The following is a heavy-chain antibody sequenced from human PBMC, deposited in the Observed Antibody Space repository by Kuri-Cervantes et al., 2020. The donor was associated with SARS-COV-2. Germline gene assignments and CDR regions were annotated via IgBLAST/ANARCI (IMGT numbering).Heavy chain of an antibody. CDR3: AKEGGSSPATGAFDI. J-gene: IGHJ3*02. CDR1: GSSFSSYG. CDR2: VRYDGKTK. Sequence: GESLKISCVASGSSFSSYGMHWVRQTPGKGLEWVAFVRYDGKTKDYADSVKGRITISRDSSKNTLYLQMNSLRTEDTAVYYCAKEGGSSPATGAFDIWGQGTMVTVSS. V-gene: IGHV3-30*02. D-gene: IGHD6-6*01.